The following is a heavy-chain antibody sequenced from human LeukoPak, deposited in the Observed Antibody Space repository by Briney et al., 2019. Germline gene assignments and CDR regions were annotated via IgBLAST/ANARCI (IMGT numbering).Heavy chain of an antibody. J-gene: IGHJ4*02. V-gene: IGHV4-39*07. CDR1: GGSISSTNYY. D-gene: IGHD3-16*01. CDR3: ARDSRGGGPDFDY. CDR2: IYYSGTT. Sequence: PSETLSLTCTVSGGSISSTNYYWAWIRQPPGKALEWIGNIYYSGTTSSNPSLKSRVTVSLDTSINQFSLKMTSVTAADTAFYYCARDSRGGGPDFDYWGQGILVTVSS.